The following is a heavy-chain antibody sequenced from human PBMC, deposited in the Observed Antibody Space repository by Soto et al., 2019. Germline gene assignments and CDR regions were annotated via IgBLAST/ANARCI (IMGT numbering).Heavy chain of an antibody. D-gene: IGHD3-16*01. Sequence: SETLSLTCNVSGGSMSSYYWSWIRQPPGKGLEWIGYVYYSGSTNYNPSLKSRVTISVDTSKNQFSLKLSSVTAADTAVYYCARWGSGKTFDYWGQGTLVTVSS. J-gene: IGHJ4*02. CDR1: GGSMSSYY. V-gene: IGHV4-59*01. CDR2: VYYSGST. CDR3: ARWGSGKTFDY.